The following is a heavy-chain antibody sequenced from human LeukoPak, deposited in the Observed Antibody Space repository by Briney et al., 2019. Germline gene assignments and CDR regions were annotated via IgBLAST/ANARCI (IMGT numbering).Heavy chain of an antibody. CDR2: IKQDGSEK. J-gene: IGHJ4*02. D-gene: IGHD6-13*01. CDR3: ARDRYSSSWYRWVDFDY. CDR1: GFTFSSHW. V-gene: IGHV3-7*01. Sequence: ESGGGLVQPGGSLRLSCAASGFTFSSHWMSWVRQAPGKGLEWVANIKQDGSEKYYVDSVKGRFTISRDNAKNTLYLQMNSLRAEDTAVYYCARDRYSSSWYRWVDFDYWGQGTLGTVSS.